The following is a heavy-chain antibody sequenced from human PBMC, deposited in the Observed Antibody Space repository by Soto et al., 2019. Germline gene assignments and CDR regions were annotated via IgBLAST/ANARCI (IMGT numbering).Heavy chain of an antibody. CDR2: ISYDGSNK. D-gene: IGHD6-19*01. CDR1: GFTFSSYG. CDR3: ATFPVYDPHTSGWYYFDH. J-gene: IGHJ4*02. V-gene: IGHV3-30*03. Sequence: PGGSLRLSCAASGFTFSSYGMHWVRQAPGKGLEWVAVISYDGSNKYYADSVKGRFTISRDNSKNTLYLQMNSLRAEGTAVYYCATFPVYDPHTSGWYYFDHWGQGTLVTVSS.